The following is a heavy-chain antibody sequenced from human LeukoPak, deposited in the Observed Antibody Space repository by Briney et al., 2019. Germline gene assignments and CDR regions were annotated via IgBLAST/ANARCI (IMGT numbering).Heavy chain of an antibody. Sequence: SSETLSLTCTVSDGSISSYYWSWIRQPPGKGLEWIGYIHSSGSTHYNPSLRSRVTTSLDTSKNQFSLKLSSVTAADTALYYCARLGSYSDCWGQGTLVTVSS. J-gene: IGHJ4*02. CDR3: ARLGSYSDC. D-gene: IGHD1-26*01. V-gene: IGHV4-4*09. CDR2: IHSSGST. CDR1: DGSISSYY.